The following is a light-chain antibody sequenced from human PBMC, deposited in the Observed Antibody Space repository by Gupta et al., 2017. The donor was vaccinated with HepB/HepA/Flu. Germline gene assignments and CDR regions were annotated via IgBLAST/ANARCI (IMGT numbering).Light chain of an antibody. CDR3: HQSHSNPIS. Sequence: DIQMTQSPSSLSASVGDRVTITCRASQSVSTYLNWYQQKPGKAPKLLIYGTFSLQSGVPSRFSGSGSGTEFTLTISSLQPEDFGTYYCHQSHSNPISFGQGTRLEIK. CDR1: QSVSTY. J-gene: IGKJ5*01. V-gene: IGKV1-39*01. CDR2: GTF.